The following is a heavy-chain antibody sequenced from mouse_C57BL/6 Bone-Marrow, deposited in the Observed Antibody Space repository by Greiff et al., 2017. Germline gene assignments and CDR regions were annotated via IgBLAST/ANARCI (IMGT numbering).Heavy chain of an antibody. CDR3: ARSGYPVPFDY. V-gene: IGHV1-63*01. CDR2: IYPGGGYT. J-gene: IGHJ2*01. D-gene: IGHD1-2*01. CDR1: GYTFTNYW. Sequence: VQLQQSGAELVRPGTSVKMSCKASGYTFTNYWIGWAKQRPGQGLEWIGDIYPGGGYTNYNEKFKGKATLTADKSSSTAYMQFSSLTSEDSAIYYCARSGYPVPFDYWGQGTTLTVSS.